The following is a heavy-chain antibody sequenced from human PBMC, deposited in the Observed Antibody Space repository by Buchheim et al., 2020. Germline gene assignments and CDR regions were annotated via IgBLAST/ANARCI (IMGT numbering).Heavy chain of an antibody. D-gene: IGHD3-22*01. Sequence: EVHLVESGGGLVQPGGSLRLSCAVSGFSFSTYWMRWVRQAPGKGLEWVANINQDGTGKNYMDSVKGRFTVSRDNAKNSLYLQMDSLRDEDTAVYSCVRKHNSAHYQFFDYWGQGTL. CDR1: GFSFSTYW. CDR3: VRKHNSAHYQFFDY. V-gene: IGHV3-7*01. CDR2: INQDGTGK. J-gene: IGHJ4*02.